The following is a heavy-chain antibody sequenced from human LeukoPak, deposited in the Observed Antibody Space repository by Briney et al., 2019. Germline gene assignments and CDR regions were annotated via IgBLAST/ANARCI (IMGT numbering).Heavy chain of an antibody. CDR1: GYSFTSYW. CDR3: ARSFSDYGDYVPHFDY. Sequence: PGESLKISCKGSGYSFTSYWIGWVRQMPGKGLEWMGIIYPGDSDTRYSPSFQGQVTISADKSISTAYLQWSSLKASDTAMYYCARSFSDYGDYVPHFDYWGQGTLVTVSS. J-gene: IGHJ4*02. CDR2: IYPGDSDT. V-gene: IGHV5-51*01. D-gene: IGHD4-17*01.